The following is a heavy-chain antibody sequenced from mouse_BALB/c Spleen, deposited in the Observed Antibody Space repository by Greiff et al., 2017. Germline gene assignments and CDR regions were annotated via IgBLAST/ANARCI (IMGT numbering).Heavy chain of an antibody. D-gene: IGHD1-1*01. CDR3: ARIYYGSSDY. CDR2: IDPANGNT. Sequence: EVQLQQSGAELVKPGASVKLSCTASGFNIKDTYMHWVKQRPEQGLEWIGRIDPANGNTKYDPKFQGKASITADTSSNTAYLQLSSLTSEDTAVYYCARIYYGSSDYWGQGTTLTVSS. J-gene: IGHJ2*01. CDR1: GFNIKDTY. V-gene: IGHV14-3*02.